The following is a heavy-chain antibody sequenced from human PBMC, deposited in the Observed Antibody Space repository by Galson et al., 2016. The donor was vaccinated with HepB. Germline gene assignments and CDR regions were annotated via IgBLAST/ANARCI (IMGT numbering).Heavy chain of an antibody. J-gene: IGHJ4*02. D-gene: IGHD1-26*01. CDR1: GFSFTNAW. CDR2: IKSEGRGGTT. V-gene: IGHV3-15*01. Sequence: SLRLSCAASGFSFTNAWMSWVRQGPGKGLEWVGLIKSEGRGGTTDYAAPVNGRFTISRDDSKNTLYLQMNSLKIEDTAVYYCTDRGSYEVFDSCGQGTLVIVSS. CDR3: TDRGSYEVFDS.